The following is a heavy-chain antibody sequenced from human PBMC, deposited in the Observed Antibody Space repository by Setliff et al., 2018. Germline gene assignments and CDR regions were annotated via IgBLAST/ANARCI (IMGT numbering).Heavy chain of an antibody. CDR1: LFTFFSFS. J-gene: IGHJ5*01. Sequence: LSFSSSLFTFFSFSLPFFLPAPGKGLEWVSGIGVLGLLPSSADSVKGRFIISRDNSENTLYLQMNSLRAEDTAIYYCLKGGWGATFHSWGQGTLVTVSS. D-gene: IGHD1-26*01. CDR2: IGVLGLLP. V-gene: IGHV3-23*01. CDR3: LKGGWGATFHS.